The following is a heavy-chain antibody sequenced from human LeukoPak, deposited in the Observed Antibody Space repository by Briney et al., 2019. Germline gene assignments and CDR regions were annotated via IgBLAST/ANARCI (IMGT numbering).Heavy chain of an antibody. CDR2: INQDGSER. J-gene: IGHJ3*02. D-gene: IGHD6-13*01. CDR3: ARDSEYSSSFAFDI. V-gene: IGHV3-7*01. CDR1: GFTFSSYT. Sequence: GGSLRLSCAVSGFTFSSYTMNWVRQAPGKGLEWVANINQDGSERYYVDSVKGRFTISRDNAKNSLHLQMNSLRAEDTAVYYCARDSEYSSSFAFDIWGQGTMVTVSS.